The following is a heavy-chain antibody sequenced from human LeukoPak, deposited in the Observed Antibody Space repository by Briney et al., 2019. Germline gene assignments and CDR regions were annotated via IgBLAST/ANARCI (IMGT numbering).Heavy chain of an antibody. CDR1: GFTFSSYA. D-gene: IGHD3-3*01. V-gene: IGHV3-23*01. J-gene: IGHJ6*03. Sequence: GESLRLSCAASGFTFSSYAMSWVRQAPGKGLEWVSGISTSGGSSSYADSVKGRFTISRDNPRNTLYMQMNNLRVEDTAVYYCARDGVVDFWISYGTYNYYYYMDVWGKGTTVTVSS. CDR3: ARDGVVDFWISYGTYNYYYYMDV. CDR2: ISTSGGSS.